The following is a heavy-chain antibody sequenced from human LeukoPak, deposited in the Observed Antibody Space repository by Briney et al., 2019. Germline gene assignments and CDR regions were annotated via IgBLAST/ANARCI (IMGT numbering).Heavy chain of an antibody. V-gene: IGHV3-9*01. CDR3: AREKGGWPGDY. CDR1: GFTFDDYA. J-gene: IGHJ4*02. Sequence: QPGGSLRLSCAASGFTFDDYAMHWVRQAPGKGLEWVSGISWNSGSIGYADSVKGRFTISRDNAKNSLYLQMNSLRAEDTAVYYCAREKGGWPGDYWGQGTLVTVSS. D-gene: IGHD6-19*01. CDR2: ISWNSGSI.